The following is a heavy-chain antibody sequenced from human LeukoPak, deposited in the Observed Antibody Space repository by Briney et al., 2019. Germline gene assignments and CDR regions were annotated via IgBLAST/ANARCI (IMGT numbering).Heavy chain of an antibody. CDR2: IKQDGSEK. V-gene: IGHV3-7*01. Sequence: QPGGSLRLSCAASGFTFSSYWMSWVRQAPGKGLEWVVNIKQDGSEKYYVDSVKGRFTISRDNAKNSLYLQMNSLRAEDTAVYYCARVKYDFWSFEKNFDYWGQGTLVTVSS. CDR3: ARVKYDFWSFEKNFDY. CDR1: GFTFSSYW. J-gene: IGHJ4*02. D-gene: IGHD3-3*01.